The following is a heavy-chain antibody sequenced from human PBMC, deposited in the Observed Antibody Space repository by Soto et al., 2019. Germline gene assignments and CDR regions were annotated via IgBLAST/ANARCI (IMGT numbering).Heavy chain of an antibody. CDR2: ISGSGGST. V-gene: IGHV3-23*01. D-gene: IGHD3-10*01. Sequence: GGSLRLSCAASGFTFSSYAMSWVRQAPGKGLEWVSAISGSGGSTYYADSVKGRFTISRDNSKNTLYLQMNSLRAEDTAVYYCAKDSVWFGELWSLDYWGQGTLVTVSS. CDR3: AKDSVWFGELWSLDY. CDR1: GFTFSSYA. J-gene: IGHJ4*02.